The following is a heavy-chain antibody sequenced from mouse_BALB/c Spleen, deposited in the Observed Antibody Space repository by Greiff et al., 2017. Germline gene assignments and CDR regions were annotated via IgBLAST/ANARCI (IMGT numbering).Heavy chain of an antibody. CDR2: INPSTGYT. V-gene: IGHV1-7*01. CDR3: ARGNGNYLYYAMDY. Sequence: VQLQESGAELAKPGASVKMSCKASGFTFTSYWMHWVNQRPGQGLEWIGYINPSTGYTEYNQKFKDKATLTADKSSSTAYMQLSSLTSEDSAVYYCARGNGNYLYYAMDYWGQGTSVTVSS. D-gene: IGHD2-1*01. J-gene: IGHJ4*01. CDR1: GFTFTSYW.